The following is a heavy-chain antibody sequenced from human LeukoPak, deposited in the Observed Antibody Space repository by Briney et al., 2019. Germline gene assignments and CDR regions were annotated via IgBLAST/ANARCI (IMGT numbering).Heavy chain of an antibody. Sequence: GGSLRLSCAASGFTVSDNYMTWVRQAPGKGLEWVSSIYSAGATHYAESVKGRSTISRDNSKNTLYLQMNSLRAEDMAVYYCARIEWERLGRAFDIWGQGTMVTVSS. D-gene: IGHD1-26*01. V-gene: IGHV3-53*01. CDR2: IYSAGAT. J-gene: IGHJ3*02. CDR1: GFTVSDNY. CDR3: ARIEWERLGRAFDI.